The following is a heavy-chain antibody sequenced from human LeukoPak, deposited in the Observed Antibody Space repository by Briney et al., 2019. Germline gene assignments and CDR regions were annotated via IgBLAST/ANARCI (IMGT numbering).Heavy chain of an antibody. V-gene: IGHV3-30*14. D-gene: IGHD1-26*01. CDR1: GFTFSSYA. J-gene: IGHJ6*03. CDR2: ISYDGSNK. Sequence: PGGSLRLSCAASGFTFSSYAMHWVRQAPGKGLEWVAVISYDGSNKYYADSVKGRFTISRDNSKNTLYLQMNSLRAEDTAVYYCAKVGAVYYYYYYYMDVWGKGTTVTVSS. CDR3: AKVGAVYYYYYYYMDV.